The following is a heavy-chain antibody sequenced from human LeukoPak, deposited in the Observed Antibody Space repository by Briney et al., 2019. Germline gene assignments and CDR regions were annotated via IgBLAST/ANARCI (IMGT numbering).Heavy chain of an antibody. V-gene: IGHV4-59*11. CDR2: IYYSGST. CDR3: ARGRFRVIRAVAGPNAFDI. Sequence: SETLSLTCTVSGGFISNHYWSWIRQPPGKGLEWIGYIYYSGSTNYNPSLKSRVTISVDTSKNQFSLKLSSVTAADTAVYYCARGRFRVIRAVAGPNAFDIWGQGTMVTVSS. J-gene: IGHJ3*02. D-gene: IGHD6-19*01. CDR1: GGFISNHY.